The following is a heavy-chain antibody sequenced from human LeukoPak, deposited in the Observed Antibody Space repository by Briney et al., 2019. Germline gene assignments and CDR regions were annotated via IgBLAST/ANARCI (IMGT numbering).Heavy chain of an antibody. CDR3: ARDSPARNIGFYYYDSSGSFDY. CDR2: ISSSSSYI. CDR1: GFTFSSCS. J-gene: IGHJ4*02. V-gene: IGHV3-21*01. Sequence: GGSLRLSCAASGFTFSSCSMNWVRQAPGKGLEWVSSISSSSSYIYYADSVKGRFTISRDNAKNSLYLQMNSLTAEDTAVYYCARDSPARNIGFYYYDSSGSFDYWGQGTLVTVSS. D-gene: IGHD3-22*01.